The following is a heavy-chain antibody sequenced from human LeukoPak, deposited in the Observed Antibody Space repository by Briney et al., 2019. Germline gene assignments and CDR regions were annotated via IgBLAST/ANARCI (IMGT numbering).Heavy chain of an antibody. V-gene: IGHV3-30*04. CDR1: GFTFSSYA. CDR3: AREPPRSRDLAAAGTFDY. Sequence: GGSLRLSCAASGFTFSSYAMHWVREAPGKELEWVAVISYDGSNKYYADSVKGRFTISRDNSKNTLYLQMNSLRAEDTAVYYCAREPPRSRDLAAAGTFDYWGQGTLVTVSS. CDR2: ISYDGSNK. J-gene: IGHJ4*02. D-gene: IGHD6-13*01.